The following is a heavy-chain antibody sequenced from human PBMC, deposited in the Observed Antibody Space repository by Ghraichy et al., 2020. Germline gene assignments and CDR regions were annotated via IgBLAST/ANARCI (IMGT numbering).Heavy chain of an antibody. Sequence: GGSLRLSCAGYGFAFIDDDMHWVRQTPGRGLEWVAVIRYDGSSNDYRDSVRGRFTISRENANNTLYLLMTGLKIEDTAIYYCARNNWGFNWGQGTLVTVAS. CDR3: ARNNWGFN. J-gene: IGHJ4*02. CDR1: GFAFIDDD. V-gene: IGHV3-33*04. CDR2: IRYDGSSN. D-gene: IGHD7-27*01.